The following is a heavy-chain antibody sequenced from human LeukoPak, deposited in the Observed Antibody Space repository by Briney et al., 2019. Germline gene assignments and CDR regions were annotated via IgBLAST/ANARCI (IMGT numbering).Heavy chain of an antibody. Sequence: GGSLRLSCAASGFTFSSYAMSWIRQAPGKGLEWVSAISGSGGSTYYADSVKGRFTISRDNSKNTLYLQMNSLRAEDTAVYYCAKVPHYYYGSGSYQFDYWGQGTLVTVSS. CDR1: GFTFSSYA. CDR2: ISGSGGST. D-gene: IGHD3-10*01. V-gene: IGHV3-23*01. J-gene: IGHJ4*02. CDR3: AKVPHYYYGSGSYQFDY.